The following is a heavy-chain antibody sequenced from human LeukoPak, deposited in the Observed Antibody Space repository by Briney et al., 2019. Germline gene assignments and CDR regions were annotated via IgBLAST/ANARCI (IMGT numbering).Heavy chain of an antibody. CDR1: GFTFSSYA. Sequence: GGSLRLSCAASGFTFSSYAMSWVRQAPGKALEWVSAISGSGGSTYYADSVKGRFTISRDNSKNTLYLQMNSLRAEDTAVYYCAKDNWNYGYYFDYWGQGTLVTVSS. J-gene: IGHJ4*02. CDR2: ISGSGGST. D-gene: IGHD1-7*01. CDR3: AKDNWNYGYYFDY. V-gene: IGHV3-23*01.